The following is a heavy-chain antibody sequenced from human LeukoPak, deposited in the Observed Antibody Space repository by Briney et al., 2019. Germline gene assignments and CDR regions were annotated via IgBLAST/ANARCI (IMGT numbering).Heavy chain of an antibody. V-gene: IGHV3-21*01. CDR3: AREGYYDSSGPGYFQH. CDR1: GFTFSSYS. CDR2: ISSSSSYI. Sequence: GGSLRLSCAASGFTFSSYSMNWVRQAPGKGLEWVSSISSSSSYIYYADSVKGRFTISRDNAKNSLYQQMNSLRAEDTAVYYCAREGYYDSSGPGYFQHWGQGTLVTVSS. D-gene: IGHD3-22*01. J-gene: IGHJ1*01.